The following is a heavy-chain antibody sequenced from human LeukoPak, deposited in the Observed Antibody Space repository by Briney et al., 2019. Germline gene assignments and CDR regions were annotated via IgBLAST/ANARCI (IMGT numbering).Heavy chain of an antibody. J-gene: IGHJ4*02. CDR1: GDSISSGAYY. CDR3: ARVHGTQWFFDY. CDR2: IYYSVST. V-gene: IGHV4-30-4*01. D-gene: IGHD2-8*01. Sequence: SQTLSLTCTVSGDSISSGAYYGTWIRQPPGNGLEWIGYIYYSVSTYYNPSLKSRVTMSVDTSKNQFSLKLRSVTAAETAVYYCARVHGTQWFFDYWGQGTLVTVYS.